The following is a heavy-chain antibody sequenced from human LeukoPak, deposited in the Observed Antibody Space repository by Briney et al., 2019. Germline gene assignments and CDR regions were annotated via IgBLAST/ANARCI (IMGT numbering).Heavy chain of an antibody. CDR1: GYSFTTYW. J-gene: IGHJ5*02. D-gene: IGHD5-12*01. CDR3: AKHGSGYEPDH. Sequence: GESLKISCKASGYSFTTYWIGWVRQMPGRGLEWLGIIYPGDSATRYSPSFQGQVTFSADKSINTAYLQWSSLKASDTAMYYCAKHGSGYEPDHWGQGTLVTVSS. V-gene: IGHV5-51*01. CDR2: IYPGDSAT.